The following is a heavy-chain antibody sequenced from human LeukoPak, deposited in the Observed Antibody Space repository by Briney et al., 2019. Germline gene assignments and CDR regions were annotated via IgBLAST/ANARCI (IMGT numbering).Heavy chain of an antibody. CDR2: INHSGST. J-gene: IGHJ2*01. V-gene: IGHV4-34*01. Sequence: SETLSLTCAVYGGSFGTFYWTWIRQPPGKGLEWIGEINHSGSTNYNPSLKSRVTISIDTSKDQFSLRLSSVTAADTAVYHCARGYCSGGGCYSGWYFDLWGRGTQVTVSS. D-gene: IGHD2-15*01. CDR1: GGSFGTFY. CDR3: ARGYCSGGGCYSGWYFDL.